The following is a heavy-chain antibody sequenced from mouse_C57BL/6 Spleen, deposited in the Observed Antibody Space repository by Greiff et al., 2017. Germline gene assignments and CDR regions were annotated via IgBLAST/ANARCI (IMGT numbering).Heavy chain of an antibody. D-gene: IGHD3-2*02. V-gene: IGHV1-82*01. J-gene: IGHJ2*01. CDR3: ASSAQATPLDD. CDR2: IYPGAGDT. Sequence: QVQLQQSGPELVKPGASVTISCKASGYAFSSSWLNWVKQRPGKGLEWIGRIYPGAGDTNYNGKFTGKATLTADKSSSTAYMQRSSLASEDSAVYFCASSAQATPLDDWGQGTTLTVSS. CDR1: GYAFSSSW.